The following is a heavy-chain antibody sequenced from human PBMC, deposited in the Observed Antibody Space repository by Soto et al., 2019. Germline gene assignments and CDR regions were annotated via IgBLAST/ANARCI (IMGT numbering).Heavy chain of an antibody. CDR1: GGSISSSSYY. V-gene: IGHV4-39*01. D-gene: IGHD5-12*01. Sequence: SETLSLTCTVSGGSISSSSYYWGWIRQPPGKGLEWIGSIYYSGSTYYNPSLKSRVTISVDTSKNQFSLKLSSVTAADTAVYYCAAYSGYDYGLRETDAFDIWGQGTMVTVSS. CDR2: IYYSGST. J-gene: IGHJ3*02. CDR3: AAYSGYDYGLRETDAFDI.